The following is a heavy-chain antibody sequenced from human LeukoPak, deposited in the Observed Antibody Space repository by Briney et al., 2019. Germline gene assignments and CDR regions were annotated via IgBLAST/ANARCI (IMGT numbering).Heavy chain of an antibody. J-gene: IGHJ4*02. Sequence: SETLSLTCSVSGGSISSSSYYWGWIRQPPGKGLEWIGSIYYNGNFYYNPSLKSRVTMTTDTSTSTAYMELRSLRSDDTAVYYCARCDSSSWYRVCAIGENYWGQGTLVTVSS. D-gene: IGHD6-13*01. CDR3: ARCDSSSWYRVCAIGENY. CDR2: IYYNGNF. CDR1: GGSISSSSYY. V-gene: IGHV4-39*01.